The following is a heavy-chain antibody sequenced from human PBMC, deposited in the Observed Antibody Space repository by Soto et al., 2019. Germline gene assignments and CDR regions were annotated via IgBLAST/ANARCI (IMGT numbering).Heavy chain of an antibody. CDR2: ISGSGGST. D-gene: IGHD4-17*01. CDR3: AKDSPHDYYGGKGTGAFDI. J-gene: IGHJ3*02. Sequence: HPGGSLRLSCAASGFTFSSYSVSWVRQPPGKGLEWVSAISGSGGSTYYADSVKGRFTISRDNSKNTLYLQMNSLRADDTAVYYCAKDSPHDYYGGKGTGAFDIWGQGTMVTVSS. V-gene: IGHV3-23*01. CDR1: GFTFSSYS.